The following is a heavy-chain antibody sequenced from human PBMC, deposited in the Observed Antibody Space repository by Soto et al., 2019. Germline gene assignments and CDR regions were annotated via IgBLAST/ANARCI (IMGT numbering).Heavy chain of an antibody. CDR3: ARGRYGDY. CDR2: ISAHNGNT. J-gene: IGHJ4*02. V-gene: IGHV1-18*01. CDR1: GYTFTSYG. Sequence: QVHLVQSGAEVKKHGASVKVSCKASGYTFTSYGITWVRQAPGQGLEWMGWISAHNGNTDYAQKLQGRVIVTRDTTTSTAYMEMRSLRSDDTAVYYFARGRYGDYWGQGALVTVSS. D-gene: IGHD1-1*01.